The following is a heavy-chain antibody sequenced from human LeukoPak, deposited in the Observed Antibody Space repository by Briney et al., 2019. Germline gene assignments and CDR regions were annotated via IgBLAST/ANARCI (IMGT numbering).Heavy chain of an antibody. CDR2: IYYSGST. Sequence: SETLSLTCTVSGGSISSGGYYWSWIRQYPGKGLEWIGYIYYSGSTYYNPSLKSRVTISVDTSKNQFSLKLSSVTAADTAVYYCARGGYNSRRDNWFDPWGQGTLVTVSS. CDR1: GGSISSGGYY. V-gene: IGHV4-31*03. J-gene: IGHJ5*02. D-gene: IGHD5-12*01. CDR3: ARGGYNSRRDNWFDP.